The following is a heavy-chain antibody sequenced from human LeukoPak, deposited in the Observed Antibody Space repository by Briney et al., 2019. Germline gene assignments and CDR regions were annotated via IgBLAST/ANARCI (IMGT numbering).Heavy chain of an antibody. D-gene: IGHD3-22*01. V-gene: IGHV3-23*01. Sequence: GGSLRLSCAASGFTFSSYAMSWVRQAPGKGLEWVSAISGSGGSTYYADSVKGRFTISRDNSKNTLYLQMNSLRVEDTAVYYCAKPYYYDSSGYYRPFDYWGQGTLVTVSS. CDR3: AKPYYYDSSGYYRPFDY. CDR2: ISGSGGST. J-gene: IGHJ4*02. CDR1: GFTFSSYA.